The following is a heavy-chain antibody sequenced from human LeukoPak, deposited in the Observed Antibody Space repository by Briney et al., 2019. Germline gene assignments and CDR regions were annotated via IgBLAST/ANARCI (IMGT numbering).Heavy chain of an antibody. J-gene: IGHJ4*02. V-gene: IGHV3-21*04. Sequence: GGSLRLSCAASGFTFSSYSMNWVRQAPGKGLEWVSSISSSSSYIYYADSVKGRFTISRDSAKNSLYLQMNSLRAEDTAVYYCARGQQLDHFDYWGQGTLVTVSS. D-gene: IGHD6-13*01. CDR3: ARGQQLDHFDY. CDR2: ISSSSSYI. CDR1: GFTFSSYS.